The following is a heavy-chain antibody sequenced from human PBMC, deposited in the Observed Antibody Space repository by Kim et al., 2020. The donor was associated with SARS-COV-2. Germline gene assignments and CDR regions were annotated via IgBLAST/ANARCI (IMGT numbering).Heavy chain of an antibody. V-gene: IGHV3-64D*09. CDR3: VKRISSTAGYDY. Sequence: AESVRGRFTISRDNATKTVYLQMSRRITEDTAVYYCVKRISSTAGYDYWGQGTLVTVSS. J-gene: IGHJ4*02. D-gene: IGHD5-18*01.